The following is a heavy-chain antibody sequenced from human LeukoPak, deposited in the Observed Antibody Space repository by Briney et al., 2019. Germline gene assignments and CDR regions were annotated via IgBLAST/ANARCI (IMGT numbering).Heavy chain of an antibody. D-gene: IGHD3-22*01. CDR3: ALVGYYYDSSGYYQMS. V-gene: IGHV1-2*02. J-gene: IGHJ4*02. CDR2: INPNSGGT. Sequence: ASVKVSCKTSGYTFTGYYMHWVRQAPGQGLEWMGWINPNSGGTNYAQKLQGRVTMTTDTSTSTAYMELRSLRSDDTAVYYCALVGYYYDSSGYYQMSWGQGTLVTVSS. CDR1: GYTFTGYY.